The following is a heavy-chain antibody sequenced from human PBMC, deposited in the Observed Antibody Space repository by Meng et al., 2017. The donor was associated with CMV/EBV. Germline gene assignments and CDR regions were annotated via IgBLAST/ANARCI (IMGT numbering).Heavy chain of an antibody. Sequence: ASGFSFSSYGMHWVRQAPGKGLEWVAVIWYDGSNKYYADSVKGRFTISRDNSKNTLYLQMNSLRAEDTAIYYCARGLLYNGNYYVDYWGQGALVTVSS. D-gene: IGHD1-26*01. J-gene: IGHJ4*02. CDR3: ARGLLYNGNYYVDY. V-gene: IGHV3-33*01. CDR1: GFSFSSYG. CDR2: IWYDGSNK.